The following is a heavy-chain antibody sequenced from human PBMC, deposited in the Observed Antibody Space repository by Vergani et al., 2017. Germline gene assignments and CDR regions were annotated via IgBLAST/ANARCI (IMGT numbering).Heavy chain of an antibody. J-gene: IGHJ4*02. Sequence: EVQLLESGGGLVQPGGSLRLSCAASGFTFSSYAMGWVRPAPGKGLEWVSAISGSGGSTYYADSVEGRFTISRDKSKNTLYLQMNSLRAEDTAVYYCAKGNDYLDYWGQGTLVTVSS. CDR3: AKGNDYLDY. CDR1: GFTFSSYA. V-gene: IGHV3-23*01. CDR2: ISGSGGST.